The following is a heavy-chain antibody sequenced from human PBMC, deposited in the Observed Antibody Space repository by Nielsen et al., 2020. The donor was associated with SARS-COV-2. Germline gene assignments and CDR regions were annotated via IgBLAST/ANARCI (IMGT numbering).Heavy chain of an antibody. Sequence: SETLSLTCTVSGGSISSGGYYWSWIRQHPGKGLEWIGYIYYSGSTYYNPSLKSRVTISVDTSKNQFSLKLSSVTAADTAVYYCASPAPYSGTYGRAFDIWGQGTMVIVSS. J-gene: IGHJ3*02. CDR1: GGSISSGGYY. CDR2: IYYSGST. CDR3: ASPAPYSGTYGRAFDI. D-gene: IGHD1-26*01. V-gene: IGHV4-31*03.